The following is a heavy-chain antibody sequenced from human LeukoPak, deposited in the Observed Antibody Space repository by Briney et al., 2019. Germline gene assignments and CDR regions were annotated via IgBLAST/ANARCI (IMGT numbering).Heavy chain of an antibody. Sequence: GGSLRLSCAASGFTFHQYAIHWVRRVPGKGLEWVSGISWNSGSIGYADSVRGRFTISRDNAKNSVYLQMNSLRAEDTALYYCAKDKAPLYSGYDWDLDFWGQGTLVIVSS. CDR1: GFTFHQYA. CDR3: AKDKAPLYSGYDWDLDF. CDR2: ISWNSGSI. J-gene: IGHJ4*02. D-gene: IGHD5-12*01. V-gene: IGHV3-9*01.